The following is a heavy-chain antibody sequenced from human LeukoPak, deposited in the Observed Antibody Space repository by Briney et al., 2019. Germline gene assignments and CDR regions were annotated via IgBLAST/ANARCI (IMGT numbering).Heavy chain of an antibody. CDR2: ISGSGGST. CDR1: GSTFSSYG. J-gene: IGHJ4*02. V-gene: IGHV3-23*01. D-gene: IGHD4-17*01. CDR3: AKAGYGDYALNGYY. Sequence: GGTLRLSCAASGSTFSSYGMSWVRQAPGKGLEWVSAISGSGGSTYYADSVKGRFTISRDNSKNTLYLQMNSLRAEDTAVYYCAKAGYGDYALNGYYWGQGTLVTVSS.